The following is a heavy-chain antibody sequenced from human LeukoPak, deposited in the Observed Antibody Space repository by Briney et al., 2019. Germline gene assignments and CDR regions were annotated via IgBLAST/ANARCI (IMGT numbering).Heavy chain of an antibody. V-gene: IGHV3-48*04. Sequence: GGSLRLSCAASGFTFSSYSMNWVRQAPGKGLEWVSYISSSSSTIYYADSVKGRFTISRDNAKNSLYLQMNSLRAEDTAVYYCARQPGNGDFDYWGQGTLVTVSS. J-gene: IGHJ4*02. CDR1: GFTFSSYS. D-gene: IGHD1-1*01. CDR2: ISSSSSTI. CDR3: ARQPGNGDFDY.